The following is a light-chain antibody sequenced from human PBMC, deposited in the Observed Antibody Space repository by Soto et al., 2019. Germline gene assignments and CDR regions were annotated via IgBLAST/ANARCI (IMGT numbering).Light chain of an antibody. CDR2: EVS. V-gene: IGLV2-14*01. CDR1: SSDVGDYNY. CDR3: SSYTSRSSLGV. Sequence: QSVLTQPASVSGSPGQSITISCTGTSSDVGDYNYVSWYQQHPGKARRLMIYEVSNRPSGVSTRFSGSKSGNTAPLTISGLQADDEADYYCSSYTSRSSLGVFGGGTKLTVL. J-gene: IGLJ3*02.